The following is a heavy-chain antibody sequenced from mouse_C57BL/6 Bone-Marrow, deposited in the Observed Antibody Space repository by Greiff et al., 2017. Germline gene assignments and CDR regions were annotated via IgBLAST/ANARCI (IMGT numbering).Heavy chain of an antibody. CDR1: GFNIKDDY. CDR2: IDPENGDT. CDR3: TTCYYGSSYGWYFDV. Sequence: VQLQQSGAELVRPGASVKLSCTASGFNIKDDYMHWVKQRPEQGLEWIGWIDPENGDTEYASKFQGKATITADTSSNTAYLQRSSLTSEDTAVYYCTTCYYGSSYGWYFDVWGTGTTVTVSS. D-gene: IGHD1-1*01. J-gene: IGHJ1*03. V-gene: IGHV14-4*01.